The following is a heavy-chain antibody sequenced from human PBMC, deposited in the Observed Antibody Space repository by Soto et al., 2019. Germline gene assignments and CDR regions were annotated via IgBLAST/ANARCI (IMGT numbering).Heavy chain of an antibody. D-gene: IGHD5-12*01. Sequence: PGGSLRLSCAASGFTFSSYAMSWVRQAPGKGLEWVSAISGSGGSTYYADSVKGRFTISRDNSKNTLYLQMNSLRAEDTAVYYCAKAKRSEYSGYDSVEYYYYMDVWGKGTTVTVSS. CDR2: ISGSGGST. CDR1: GFTFSSYA. V-gene: IGHV3-23*01. CDR3: AKAKRSEYSGYDSVEYYYYMDV. J-gene: IGHJ6*03.